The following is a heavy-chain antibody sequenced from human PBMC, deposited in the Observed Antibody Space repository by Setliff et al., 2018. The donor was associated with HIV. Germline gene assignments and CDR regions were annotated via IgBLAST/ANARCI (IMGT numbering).Heavy chain of an antibody. V-gene: IGHV3-30*06. Sequence: PGGSLRLSCAASGFTFSSYVMHWVRQAPGKGLEWVAVISYDGSNKYYADSVKGRFTISRDNSKNTLYLQMNSLRAEDTAVYYCARSVIGYYYYGMDVWGQGTLVTVSS. CDR3: ARSVIGYYYYGMDV. CDR2: ISYDGSNK. J-gene: IGHJ6*02. D-gene: IGHD3-10*01. CDR1: GFTFSSYV.